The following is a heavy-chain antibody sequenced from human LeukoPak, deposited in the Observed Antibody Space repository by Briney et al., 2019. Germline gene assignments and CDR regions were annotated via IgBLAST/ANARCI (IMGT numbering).Heavy chain of an antibody. V-gene: IGHV1-69*05. CDR2: IIPIFGTA. D-gene: IGHD3-10*01. CDR3: ARDHGCRVSCNYYYMDV. CDR1: GGTFSSYA. J-gene: IGHJ6*03. Sequence: VASVKVSCKASGGTFSSYAISWVRQAPGQGLEWMGGIIPIFGTANYAQKYQGRVTITTDESTSTAYMELSSLRSEDTAVYYCARDHGCRVSCNYYYMDVWGKGTTVTVSS.